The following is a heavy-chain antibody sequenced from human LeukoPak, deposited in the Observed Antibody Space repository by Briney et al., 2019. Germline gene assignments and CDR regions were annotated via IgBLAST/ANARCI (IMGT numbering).Heavy chain of an antibody. V-gene: IGHV1-69*13. CDR2: IIPIFGTA. D-gene: IGHD3-10*01. CDR1: GGTFSSYA. Sequence: ASVKVSCKASGGTFSSYAISWVRQAPGQGLEWMGGIIPIFGTANYAQKFQGRVTITADESTSTAYMELSSLRSEDTAVYYCARDREVLRGEAPFDYWGQGTLVTVSS. J-gene: IGHJ4*02. CDR3: ARDREVLRGEAPFDY.